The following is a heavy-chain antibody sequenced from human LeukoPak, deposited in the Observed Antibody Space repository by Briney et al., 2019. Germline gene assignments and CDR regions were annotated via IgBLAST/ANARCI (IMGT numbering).Heavy chain of an antibody. V-gene: IGHV5-51*01. Sequence: GESLKISCKGPGYSINNYWIGWVRQMPGKGLEWMGIIYPADSDIRYSPSFQGQVTISADKSISTAYLQWSSLKASDTAMYYCARQEYCSGGSCYTWFDPWGQGTLATVSS. CDR2: IYPADSDI. CDR1: GYSINNYW. D-gene: IGHD2-15*01. CDR3: ARQEYCSGGSCYTWFDP. J-gene: IGHJ5*02.